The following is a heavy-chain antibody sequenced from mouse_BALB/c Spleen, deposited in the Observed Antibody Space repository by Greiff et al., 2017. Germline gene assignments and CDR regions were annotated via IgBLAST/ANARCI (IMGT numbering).Heavy chain of an antibody. V-gene: IGHV1-7*01. CDR3: ARLAPYAMDY. Sequence: QVQLKQSGAELAKPGASVKMSCKASGYTFTSYWMHWVKQRPGQGLEWIGYINPSTGYTEYNQKFKDKATLTADKSSSTAYMQLSSLTSEDSAVYYCARLAPYAMDYWGQGTSVTVSS. J-gene: IGHJ4*01. CDR2: INPSTGYT. CDR1: GYTFTSYW.